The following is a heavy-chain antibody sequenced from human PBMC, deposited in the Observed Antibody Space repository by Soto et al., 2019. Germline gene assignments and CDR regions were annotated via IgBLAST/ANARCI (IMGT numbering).Heavy chain of an antibody. D-gene: IGHD3-22*01. CDR2: IYWDDDK. V-gene: IGHV2-5*02. J-gene: IGHJ4*02. CDR3: AHRRYWYYYDSSGYYYGGDFDY. Sequence: QITLKESGPTLVKPTQTLTLTCTFSGFSLSTSGVGVGWIRQPPGKALEWLALIYWDDDKRYSPSLKSRLTNTKDTSKNQVVLTMTNMDPVDTATYYCAHRRYWYYYDSSGYYYGGDFDYWGQGTLVTVSS. CDR1: GFSLSTSGVG.